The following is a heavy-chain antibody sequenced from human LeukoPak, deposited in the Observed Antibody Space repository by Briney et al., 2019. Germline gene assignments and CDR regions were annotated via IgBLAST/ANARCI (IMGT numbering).Heavy chain of an antibody. Sequence: PGGSLRLSCAASGFTFSSYGMNWVRQAPGKGLEWVSSISSSSSYIYYADSVKGRFTISRDNAKNSLYLQMNSLRAEDTAVYYCARDSRSITMIVVAVDAFDIWGQGTMVTVSS. CDR3: ARDSRSITMIVVAVDAFDI. D-gene: IGHD3-22*01. J-gene: IGHJ3*02. V-gene: IGHV3-21*01. CDR2: ISSSSSYI. CDR1: GFTFSSYG.